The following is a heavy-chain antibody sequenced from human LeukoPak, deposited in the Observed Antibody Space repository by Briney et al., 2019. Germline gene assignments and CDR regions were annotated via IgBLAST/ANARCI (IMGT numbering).Heavy chain of an antibody. Sequence: ASVKVSCKASGYTFTGYYMHWVRQAPGQGLEWMGWINPNSGGTNYAQKFQGRVTMTRDTSISTAYMELSRLRSDDTAVYYCARVYCTNGVCFRAQAAYWGQGTLVTVPS. CDR3: ARVYCTNGVCFRAQAAY. CDR2: INPNSGGT. V-gene: IGHV1-2*02. D-gene: IGHD2-8*01. CDR1: GYTFTGYY. J-gene: IGHJ4*02.